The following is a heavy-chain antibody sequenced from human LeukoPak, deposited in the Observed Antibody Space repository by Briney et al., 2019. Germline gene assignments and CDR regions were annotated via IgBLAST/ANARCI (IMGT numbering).Heavy chain of an antibody. CDR2: ISSSGTSI. CDR1: GGSISSYY. J-gene: IGHJ4*02. V-gene: IGHV3-11*01. Sequence: LPLTCTVSGGSISSYYWSWVRQAPGKGLDWVSYISSSGTSIYYADSVKGRFTISRDNAKNSLYLQMNSLRAEDTAVYYCARGSLYCSGGSCYFDYWGQGTLVTVSS. CDR3: ARGSLYCSGGSCYFDY. D-gene: IGHD2-15*01.